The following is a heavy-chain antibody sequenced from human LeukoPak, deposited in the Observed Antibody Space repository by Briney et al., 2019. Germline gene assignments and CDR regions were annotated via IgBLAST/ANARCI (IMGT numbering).Heavy chain of an antibody. CDR2: ISAYNGNT. D-gene: IGHD2-8*01. CDR1: GYTFTSYG. CDR3: ARDSGSLRGYCTNGVCYGPNYFDY. Sequence: ASVKVSCKASGYTFTSYGISWVRQAPGQGLEWMGWISAYNGNTNYAQKLQGRVTMTTDTSTSTVYMELSSLRSEDTAVYYCARDSGSLRGYCTNGVCYGPNYFDYWGQGTLVTVSS. J-gene: IGHJ4*02. V-gene: IGHV1-18*01.